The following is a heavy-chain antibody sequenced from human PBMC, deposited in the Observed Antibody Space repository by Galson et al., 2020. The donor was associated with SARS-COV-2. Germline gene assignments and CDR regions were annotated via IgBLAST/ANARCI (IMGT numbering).Heavy chain of an antibody. Sequence: NSGGSLRLSCAASGFTFSNYYMTWIRQAPGKGLEWLSYISSSGSTMYYADSVKGRFTISRDTAKNSLYLQMSSLRAEDTAVYYCARGPRADSFDYWGQGTLVTVSS. CDR1: GFTFSNYY. V-gene: IGHV3-11*04. J-gene: IGHJ4*02. CDR3: ARGPRADSFDY. D-gene: IGHD1-26*01. CDR2: ISSSGSTM.